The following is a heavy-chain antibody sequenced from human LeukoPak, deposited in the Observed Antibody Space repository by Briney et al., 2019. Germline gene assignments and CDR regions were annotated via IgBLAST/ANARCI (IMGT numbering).Heavy chain of an antibody. CDR1: GYTFTGYY. CDR2: INPNSGGT. D-gene: IGHD5-12*01. Sequence: GASVKVSCKASGYTFTGYYMHWVRQAPGQGLEWMGWINPNSGGTNYAQKFQGRVTMTRDTSISTAYMELSRLRSDDTAVYYCARDQRGVGSGYAQPLNYWGQGTLVTVSS. CDR3: ARDQRGVGSGYAQPLNY. V-gene: IGHV1-2*02. J-gene: IGHJ4*02.